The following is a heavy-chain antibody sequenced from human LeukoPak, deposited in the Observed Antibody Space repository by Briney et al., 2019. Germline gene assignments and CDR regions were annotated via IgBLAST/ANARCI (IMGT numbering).Heavy chain of an antibody. CDR1: GGSFSGYY. CDR2: INHSGST. CDR3: ARGNPAMVRGVDFDY. Sequence: SETLSLTCAVYGGSFSGYYWSWIRQPPGKGLEWIGEINHSGSTNYNPSLKSRVTISVAKSKNQFSLKLSSVTAADTAVYYCARGNPAMVRGVDFDYWGQGTLVTVSS. D-gene: IGHD3-10*01. J-gene: IGHJ4*02. V-gene: IGHV4-34*01.